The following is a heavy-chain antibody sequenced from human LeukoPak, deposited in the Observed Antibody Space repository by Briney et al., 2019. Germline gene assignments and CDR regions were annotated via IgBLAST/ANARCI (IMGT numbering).Heavy chain of an antibody. D-gene: IGHD2/OR15-2a*01. V-gene: IGHV5-51*01. CDR2: TYPGDSDI. Sequence: GESLQISCKGSGYSFTDYWIGWVRQMPGKGLEWMGITYPGDSDIRYSPSFQGQVTISADKSISTAYLQWSSLKASDTAIYYCARGGRRSMANFDYWGQGTLVTVSS. CDR1: GYSFTDYW. CDR3: ARGGRRSMANFDY. J-gene: IGHJ4*02.